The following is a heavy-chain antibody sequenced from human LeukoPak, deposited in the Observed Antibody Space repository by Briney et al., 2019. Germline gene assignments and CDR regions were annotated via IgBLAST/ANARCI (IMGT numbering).Heavy chain of an antibody. CDR2: IYYSGST. V-gene: IGHV4-59*01. CDR1: GGSISGYC. CDR3: ARDHRVYGYFDY. Sequence: SGTLSLTCTVSGGSISGYCWSWIRQSPGKGLEGIGYIYYSGSTNYNPSLKSRVTISIDTSKKQFSLKLRSVTAADTAVYYCARDHRVYGYFDYWGQGTLVSVSS. J-gene: IGHJ4*02. D-gene: IGHD5/OR15-5a*01.